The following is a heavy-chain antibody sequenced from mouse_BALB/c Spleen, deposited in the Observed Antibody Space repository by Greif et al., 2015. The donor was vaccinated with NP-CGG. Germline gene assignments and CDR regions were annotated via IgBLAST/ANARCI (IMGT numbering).Heavy chain of an antibody. J-gene: IGHJ1*01. Sequence: EVHLVESGGGLVKPGGSLKLSCAASGFTFSDYYMYRVRQTPEKRLEWVATISDGGSYTYYPDSVKGRFTISRDNAKNNLYLQMSSRKSEDTAMYYCARGSTTARWYFDVWGAGTTVTVSS. CDR3: ARGSTTARWYFDV. V-gene: IGHV5-4*02. D-gene: IGHD1-2*01. CDR1: GFTFSDYY. CDR2: ISDGGSYT.